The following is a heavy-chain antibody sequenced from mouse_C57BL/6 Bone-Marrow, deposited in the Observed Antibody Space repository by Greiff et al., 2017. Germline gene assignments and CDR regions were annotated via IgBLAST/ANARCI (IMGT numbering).Heavy chain of an antibody. V-gene: IGHV14-4*01. J-gene: IGHJ2*01. D-gene: IGHD1-1*01. CDR2: IDPENGDT. CDR3: TGLFITTVVFDY. CDR1: GFNIKDDY. Sequence: VQLQQSGAELVRPGASVKLSCTASGFNIKDDYMHWVKQRPEQGLEWIGWIDPENGDTEYASKFQGKATITADTSSNTAYLQLSSLTSEDTAVYYCTGLFITTVVFDYWGQGTTLTVSS.